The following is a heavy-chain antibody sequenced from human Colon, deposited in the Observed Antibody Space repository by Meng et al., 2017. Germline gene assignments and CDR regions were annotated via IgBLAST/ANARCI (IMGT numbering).Heavy chain of an antibody. Sequence: VQCQESGPGLVKSSEALSLTCTDSGGSMSGYYWNWIRQTSGKGLEWIGHIQSNGSTNYKPPLKGRVNISEDSSKTQSSLNLTSVSAADTAVYFCARVQRFCTGGICAHWFDPCGQRTLVTVSS. J-gene: IGHJ5*02. CDR2: IQSNGST. CDR3: ARVQRFCTGGICAHWFDP. CDR1: GGSMSGYY. V-gene: IGHV4-4*07. D-gene: IGHD2-8*02.